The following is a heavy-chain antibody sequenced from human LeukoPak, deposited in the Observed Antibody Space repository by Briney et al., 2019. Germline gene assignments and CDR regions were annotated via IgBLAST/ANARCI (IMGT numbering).Heavy chain of an antibody. D-gene: IGHD3-3*01. J-gene: IGHJ6*02. CDR2: INPSGGST. CDR1: GYTFTSYY. V-gene: IGHV1-46*01. Sequence: ASVEVSCKASGYTFTSYYMHWVRQAPGQGLEWMGIINPSGGSTSYAQKFQGRVTMTRDTSTSTVYMELSSLRSEDTAVYYCARERAPPTTIFGVVIIPYYYYGMDVWGQGTTVTVSS. CDR3: ARERAPPTTIFGVVIIPYYYYGMDV.